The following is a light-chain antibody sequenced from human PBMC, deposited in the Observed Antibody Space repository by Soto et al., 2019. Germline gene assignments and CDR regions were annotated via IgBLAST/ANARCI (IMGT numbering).Light chain of an antibody. CDR1: QGISSW. J-gene: IGKJ1*01. CDR2: KAS. V-gene: IGKV1-5*03. CDR3: QQYRT. Sequence: DIQITQSPSSLSASVGDGVTISCRGSQGISSWLAWYQQKPGKAPRLLIYKASSLASGVPSRFSGSGSGTEFSLTISSLQPDDFATYYCQQYRTFGQGTKVDIK.